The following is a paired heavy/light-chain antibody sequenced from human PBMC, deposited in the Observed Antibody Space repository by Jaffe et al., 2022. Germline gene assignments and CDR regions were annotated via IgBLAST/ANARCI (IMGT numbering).Light chain of an antibody. J-gene: IGLJ3*02. CDR1: SSNIGNNY. Sequence: QSVLTQPPSVSAAPEQKVTISCSGSSSNIGNNYVSWYQQLPGTAPKLLIYENNKRPSGIPDRFSGSKSGTSATLGITGLQTGDEADYYCGTWDSSLSAEVFGGGTKLTVL. CDR2: ENN. CDR3: GTWDSSLSAEV. V-gene: IGLV1-51*02.
Heavy chain of an antibody. CDR3: AKGGPWSGKYFDY. D-gene: IGHD3-3*01. CDR2: IRGNGETT. V-gene: IGHV3-23*01. CDR1: GFSFSTYV. J-gene: IGHJ4*02. Sequence: EVQLLESGGGLVQPGGSLRLSCAASGFSFSTYVMGWVRQAPGKGLEWVSTIRGNGETTYYADSVKGRFTFSRDNSKNTLYLQMNSLRAEDTAVYYCAKGGPWSGKYFDYWGQGTLVTVSS.